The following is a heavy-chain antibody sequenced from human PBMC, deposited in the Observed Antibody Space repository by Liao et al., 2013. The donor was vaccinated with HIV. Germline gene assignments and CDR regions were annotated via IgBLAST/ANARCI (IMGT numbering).Heavy chain of an antibody. Sequence: QVQLQESGPGLVKPSETLSLTCTVSGGSISSYYWSWIRQPPGKGLEWIGYIYYSGSTNYNPSLKSRVTISVDTSKNQFSLKLSSVTAADTAVYYCARASSYSSPPRYWGQGTLVTVSS. CDR3: ARASSYSSPPRY. V-gene: IGHV4-59*01. CDR1: GGSISSYY. J-gene: IGHJ4*02. D-gene: IGHD6-13*01. CDR2: IYYSGST.